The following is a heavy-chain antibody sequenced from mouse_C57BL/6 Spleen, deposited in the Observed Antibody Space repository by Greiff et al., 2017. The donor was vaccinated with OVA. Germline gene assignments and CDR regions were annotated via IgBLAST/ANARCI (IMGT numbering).Heavy chain of an antibody. Sequence: DVKLVESGGGLVKPGGSLKLSCAASGFTFSDYGMHWVRQAPEKGLEWVAYISSGSSTIYYAATVKGRFTISRDNAKNTLFLQMTSLRSEDTAMYYCARRYYYGSSYYFDYWGQGTTLTVSS. CDR3: ARRYYYGSSYYFDY. V-gene: IGHV5-17*01. CDR2: ISSGSSTI. CDR1: GFTFSDYG. J-gene: IGHJ2*01. D-gene: IGHD1-1*01.